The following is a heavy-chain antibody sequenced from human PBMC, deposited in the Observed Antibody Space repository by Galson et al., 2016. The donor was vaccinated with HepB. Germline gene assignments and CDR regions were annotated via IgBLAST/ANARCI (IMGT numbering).Heavy chain of an antibody. CDR1: GFTFSSYA. D-gene: IGHD3-9*01. CDR2: ISVSGATT. J-gene: IGHJ4*02. Sequence: SLRLSCAASGFTFSSYAMSWVRQAPGKGLERVSSISVSGATTYHADSVKGRFTISRDNAKNTLYLQMNTLRVEDTAVYYCARDRDDILTGYHPLFDNWGQGTLVTVSP. CDR3: ARDRDDILTGYHPLFDN. V-gene: IGHV3-23*01.